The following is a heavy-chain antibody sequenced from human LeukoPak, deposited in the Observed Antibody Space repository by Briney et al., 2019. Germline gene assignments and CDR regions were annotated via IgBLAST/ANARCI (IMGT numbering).Heavy chain of an antibody. V-gene: IGHV4-34*01. D-gene: IGHD3-22*01. CDR3: ARDTRGYYYDSSGYLDY. CDR1: GGSFSGYY. J-gene: IGHJ4*02. Sequence: PSETLSLTCAVYGGSFSGYYWSWIRQPPGKGLEWIGEINHSGSTNYNPSLKNRVTISVDTSKNQFSLKLSSVTAADTAVYYCARDTRGYYYDSSGYLDYWGQGTLVTVSS. CDR2: INHSGST.